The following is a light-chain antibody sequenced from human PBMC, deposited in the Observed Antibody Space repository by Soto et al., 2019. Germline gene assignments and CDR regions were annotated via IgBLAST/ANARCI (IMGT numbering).Light chain of an antibody. CDR3: SSYTRDTALV. CDR1: TSDIGTYDY. J-gene: IGLJ1*01. Sequence: QSVLTQPASVSGSPGQSITISCTGTTSDIGTYDYVSWYQQPPGKAPKLMIYEVTNRPSGVSDRFSGSKSGSTASLTISGLQAEDEATYYCSSYTRDTALVFGPGTKLTVL. CDR2: EVT. V-gene: IGLV2-14*01.